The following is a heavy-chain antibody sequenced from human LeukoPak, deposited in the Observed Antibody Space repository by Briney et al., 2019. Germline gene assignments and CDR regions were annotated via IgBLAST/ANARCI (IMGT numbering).Heavy chain of an antibody. CDR1: GYTFTSYG. CDR3: ARAWGTTPQQLPTEAYYYYYGMDV. V-gene: IGHV1-18*01. CDR2: ISAYNGNT. J-gene: IGHJ6*02. Sequence: ASVNVSCKASGYTFTSYGISWVRQAPGQGLEWMGWISAYNGNTNYAQKLQGRVTMTTDTSTSTAYMELRSLRSDDTAVYYCARAWGTTPQQLPTEAYYYYYGMDVWGQGTTVTVSS. D-gene: IGHD6-13*01.